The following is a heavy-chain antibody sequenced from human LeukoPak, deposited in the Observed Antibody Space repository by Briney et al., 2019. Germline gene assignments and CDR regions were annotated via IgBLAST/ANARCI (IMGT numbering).Heavy chain of an antibody. V-gene: IGHV1-18*01. J-gene: IGHJ6*03. CDR3: ARVDTVNYYYYMDV. D-gene: IGHD5-18*01. Sequence: SVKVSCKASGYTFTTYGISWVRQAPGHGLEWMGWISTFNGHTNYAQSRQDRVTMTTDTSTSTVYMELSSLISDDTAVYYCARVDTVNYYYYMDVWGKGTPVTVSS. CDR2: ISTFNGHT. CDR1: GYTFTTYG.